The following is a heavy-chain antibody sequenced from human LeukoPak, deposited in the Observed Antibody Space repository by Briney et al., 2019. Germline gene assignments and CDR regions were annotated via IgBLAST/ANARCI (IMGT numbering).Heavy chain of an antibody. Sequence: ASVKVSCKASGYTFTSYDINWVRQATGQGLEWLGWMNPNSGNTGYAQKFQGRVTMTRNTSISTAYMELSSLRSEDTAVYDGAVIGSYGAFDIWGQGTMVTVSS. J-gene: IGHJ3*02. CDR1: GYTFTSYD. CDR2: MNPNSGNT. V-gene: IGHV1-8*01. D-gene: IGHD1-26*01. CDR3: AVIGSYGAFDI.